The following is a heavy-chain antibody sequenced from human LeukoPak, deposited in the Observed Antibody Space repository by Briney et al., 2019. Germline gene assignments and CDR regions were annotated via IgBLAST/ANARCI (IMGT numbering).Heavy chain of an antibody. Sequence: SVKVSCKASGGTFSNYAISWVRQAPGQGLEWMGGTIPIFGTANYAQKFQGRVTITADESTGTAHMELSSLRSEDTAVYYCARDALVGSWSRFNYWGQGTLVTVSS. V-gene: IGHV1-69*13. CDR2: TIPIFGTA. D-gene: IGHD1-26*01. CDR3: ARDALVGSWSRFNY. CDR1: GGTFSNYA. J-gene: IGHJ4*02.